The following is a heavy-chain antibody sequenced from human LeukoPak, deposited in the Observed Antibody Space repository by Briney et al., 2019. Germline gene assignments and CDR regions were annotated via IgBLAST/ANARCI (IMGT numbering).Heavy chain of an antibody. CDR3: ARTYYYDSSGFSTPIDY. V-gene: IGHV4-61*09. D-gene: IGHD3-22*01. CDR1: GGSISSGSYC. CDR2: IYSSGST. J-gene: IGHJ4*02. Sequence: SQTLSLTCTVSGGSISSGSYCWSWIRQPAGKGLEWIGHIYSSGSTYYNPSLKSRVTISVDTSKNQFSLKLSSVTAADTAVYYCARTYYYDSSGFSTPIDYWGQGTLVTVSS.